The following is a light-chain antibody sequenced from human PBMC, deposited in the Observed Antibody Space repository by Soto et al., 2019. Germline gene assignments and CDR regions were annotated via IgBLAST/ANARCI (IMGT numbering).Light chain of an antibody. J-gene: IGLJ2*01. Sequence: QLVLTQPASVSGSPGQSITISCTGTSSDVGDYNFVSWYQQHPGKAPKLMIYDVSNRPSGVSNRFSGSKSGNTASLTISGLQAEDEADYYCSSYTSSSTHVVFGGGTKLTVL. V-gene: IGLV2-14*01. CDR1: SSDVGDYNF. CDR3: SSYTSSSTHVV. CDR2: DVS.